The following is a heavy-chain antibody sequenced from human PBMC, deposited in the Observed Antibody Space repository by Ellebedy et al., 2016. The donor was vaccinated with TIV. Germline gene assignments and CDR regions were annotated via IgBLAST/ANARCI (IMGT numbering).Heavy chain of an antibody. CDR3: ARLGGQLAFDI. Sequence: SETLSLTCIVSGGSISDYYWHWIRQPPGKGLEWIGYVYYSGSTKYNASLRSRVTISVNTSKNEFSLNLSSVSAADTAVYYCARLGGQLAFDIWGQGTVVTVSS. CDR2: VYYSGST. D-gene: IGHD1-1*01. CDR1: GGSISDYY. J-gene: IGHJ3*02. V-gene: IGHV4-59*08.